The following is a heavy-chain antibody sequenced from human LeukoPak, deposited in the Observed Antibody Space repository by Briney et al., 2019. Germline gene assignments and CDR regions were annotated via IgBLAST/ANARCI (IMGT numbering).Heavy chain of an antibody. Sequence: GGSLRLSCAASGFTFSSYAMHWVRQAPGKGLEWVAVISYDGSNKYYADSVEGRFTISRDNSKNTLYLQMNSLRAEDTAVYYCARDFSVGALIFSFGYWGQGTLVTVSS. D-gene: IGHD1-26*01. J-gene: IGHJ4*02. CDR3: ARDFSVGALIFSFGY. CDR2: ISYDGSNK. CDR1: GFTFSSYA. V-gene: IGHV3-30-3*01.